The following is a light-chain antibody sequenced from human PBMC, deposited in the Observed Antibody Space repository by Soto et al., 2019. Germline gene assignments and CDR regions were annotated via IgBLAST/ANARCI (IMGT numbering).Light chain of an antibody. Sequence: DIQMTQSPSTLSGSVGDRVTITCRASQTISSWLAWYQKKPGKVPKLLIYKASTLKSGVPSSFSGSGSGTEFTLTISSLQPDDFATYYCQHYNSYSESFGQGTKVELK. V-gene: IGKV1-5*03. J-gene: IGKJ1*01. CDR2: KAS. CDR1: QTISSW. CDR3: QHYNSYSES.